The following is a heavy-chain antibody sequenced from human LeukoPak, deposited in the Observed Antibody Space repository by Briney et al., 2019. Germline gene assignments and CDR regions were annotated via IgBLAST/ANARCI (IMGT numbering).Heavy chain of an antibody. CDR3: ARIARIAAAGT. V-gene: IGHV4-39*06. CDR1: GGSISSSSYY. Sequence: PSETLSLTCTVSGGSISSSSYYWSWIRQPPGKGLEWIGEINHSGSTNYNPSLKSRVTISVDTSKNQFPLKLSSVTAADTAVYYCARIARIAAAGTWGQGTLVTVSS. D-gene: IGHD6-13*01. CDR2: INHSGST. J-gene: IGHJ4*02.